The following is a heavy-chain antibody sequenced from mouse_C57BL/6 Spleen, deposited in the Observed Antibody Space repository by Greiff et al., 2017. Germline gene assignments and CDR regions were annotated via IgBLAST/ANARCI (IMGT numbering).Heavy chain of an antibody. CDR1: GYTFTDYE. Sequence: QVQLQQSGAELVRPGASVTLSCKASGYTFTDYEMHWVKQTPVHGLEWIGAIDPETGGTAYNQKFTGKAILTADKSSSTAYMELRSLTSEDSAVYYCTRGDGYYSAYWGQGTLVTVSA. J-gene: IGHJ3*01. D-gene: IGHD2-3*01. V-gene: IGHV1-15*01. CDR2: IDPETGGT. CDR3: TRGDGYYSAY.